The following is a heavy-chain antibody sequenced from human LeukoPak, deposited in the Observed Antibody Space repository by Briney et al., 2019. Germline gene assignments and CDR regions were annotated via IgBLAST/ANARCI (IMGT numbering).Heavy chain of an antibody. CDR3: ATHPGGLQSGFDN. J-gene: IGHJ4*02. D-gene: IGHD5-24*01. Sequence: GESLKISCKGSGYSFTSYWISWVRQMPGKGLEWMGRIDPSDSYTNYSPSFQGHVTISVDRSSSTAYIQWSRLKASDTAMYYCATHPGGLQSGFDNWGQGTLVTVSS. CDR2: IDPSDSYT. CDR1: GYSFTSYW. V-gene: IGHV5-10-1*01.